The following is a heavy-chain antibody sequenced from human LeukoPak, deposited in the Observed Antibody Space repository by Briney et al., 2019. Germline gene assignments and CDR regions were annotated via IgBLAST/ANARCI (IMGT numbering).Heavy chain of an antibody. J-gene: IGHJ4*02. V-gene: IGHV3-30*04. CDR1: GFTFSSYA. Sequence: GGSLRLSCAASGFTFSSYAMHWVRQAPGKGLEWVAVISYDGSNKYYADSVKGRFTTSRDNSKNTLYLQMNSLRAEDTAVYYCARGWYYFDYWGQGTLVTVSS. D-gene: IGHD6-19*01. CDR2: ISYDGSNK. CDR3: ARGWYYFDY.